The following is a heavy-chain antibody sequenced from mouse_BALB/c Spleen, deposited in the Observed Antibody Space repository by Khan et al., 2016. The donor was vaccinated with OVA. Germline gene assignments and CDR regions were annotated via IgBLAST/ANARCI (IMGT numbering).Heavy chain of an antibody. CDR1: GFSLTSYG. V-gene: IGHV2-9*02. CDR3: ARYYCNYGWYFDV. J-gene: IGHJ1*01. Sequence: QVQLKQSGPGLVAPSQSLSITCTVSGFSLTSYGVHWVRQPPGKGLEWLGVIWTGGSTNYYSAPMSRLSISKDNSKSQVFLKMNSLQTDDTAIYYCARYYCNYGWYFDVWGAGTTVTVSS. CDR2: IWTGGST. D-gene: IGHD2-1*01.